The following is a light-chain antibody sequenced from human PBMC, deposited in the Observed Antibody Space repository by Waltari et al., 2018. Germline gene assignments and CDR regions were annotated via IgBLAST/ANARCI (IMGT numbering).Light chain of an antibody. CDR3: LLLMNNAWV. Sequence: TGVTQEPSPSVSSGGRLLLTSSLSFASVSTSYSPTWYRQTPGQPPRTIIYNTHTRASGAPDRFAGSILVNKAALTITATQADDESDYYCLLLMNNAWVFGGGTRLTVL. CDR1: FASVSTSYS. V-gene: IGLV8-61*01. CDR2: NTH. J-gene: IGLJ3*02.